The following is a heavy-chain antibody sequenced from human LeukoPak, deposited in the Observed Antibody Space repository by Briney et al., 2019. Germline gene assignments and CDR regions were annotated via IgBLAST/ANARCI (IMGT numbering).Heavy chain of an antibody. V-gene: IGHV1-8*01. CDR1: GYTFTSYD. D-gene: IGHD6-13*01. J-gene: IGHJ4*02. CDR3: ARGYLGSSWYAY. Sequence: ASVRVSCKASGYTFTSYDINWVRQATGQGLGWMGWMNPNSGNTGYAQRFQGRVTMTRNTSISTAYMELSSLRSEDTAVYYCARGYLGSSWYAYWGQGTLVTVSS. CDR2: MNPNSGNT.